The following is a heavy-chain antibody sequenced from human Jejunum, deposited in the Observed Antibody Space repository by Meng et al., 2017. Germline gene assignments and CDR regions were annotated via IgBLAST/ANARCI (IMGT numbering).Heavy chain of an antibody. V-gene: IGHV3-74*01. CDR1: GFPFSSHG. J-gene: IGHJ1*01. CDR3: ASDRITD. CDR2: VSTDGTIT. Sequence: LLVGAGGGLVRPGGSLCLSCAASGFPFSSHGMHWVRQAPGKGLVWLSRVSTDGTITNYADSVKGRFTISRDNAKDTVFLEMNSLRVEDTAVYYCASDRITDWGQGTLVTVSS. D-gene: IGHD3-16*01.